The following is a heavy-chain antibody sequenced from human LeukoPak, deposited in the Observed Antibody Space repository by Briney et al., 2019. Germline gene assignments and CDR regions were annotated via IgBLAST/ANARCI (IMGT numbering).Heavy chain of an antibody. CDR3: ARDGL. CDR1: GFTFSSYE. CDR2: IYRGGST. V-gene: IGHV3-66*01. Sequence: PGGSLRLYCAASGFTFSSYEMNWVRQAPGKGLEWVSVIYRGGSTFYADSVEGRFTISRDNSKNTVDLQMNGLRAEDTALYYCARDGLWGQGTLVTVSS. J-gene: IGHJ1*01.